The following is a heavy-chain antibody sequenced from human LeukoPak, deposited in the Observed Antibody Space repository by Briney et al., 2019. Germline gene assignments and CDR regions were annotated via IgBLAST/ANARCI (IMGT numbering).Heavy chain of an antibody. J-gene: IGHJ4*02. CDR1: GFTFDDYT. V-gene: IGHV3-23*01. CDR2: ISGSGVTK. D-gene: IGHD5-18*01. Sequence: GGSLRLSCAASGFTFDDYTLHWVGQAPGKGLEWVSAISGSGVTKYYADSVQGRFTISRDNSKNTLYLQMNSLRAEDTAVYYCAKALHGCTYGLIDYWGKGTLVTVSS. CDR3: AKALHGCTYGLIDY.